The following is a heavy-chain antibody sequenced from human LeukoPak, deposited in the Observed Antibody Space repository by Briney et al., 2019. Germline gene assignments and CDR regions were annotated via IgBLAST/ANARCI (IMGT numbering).Heavy chain of an antibody. J-gene: IGHJ3*02. CDR1: GGSFSGYY. CDR2: IYTSGST. Sequence: PSETLSLTCAVYGGSFSGYYWSWIRQPAGKGLEWIGRIYTSGSTNYNPSLKSRVTISVDTSKNQFSLKLSSVTAADTAVYYCARGGYSYGVDAFDIWGQGTMVTVSS. D-gene: IGHD5-18*01. V-gene: IGHV4-59*10. CDR3: ARGGYSYGVDAFDI.